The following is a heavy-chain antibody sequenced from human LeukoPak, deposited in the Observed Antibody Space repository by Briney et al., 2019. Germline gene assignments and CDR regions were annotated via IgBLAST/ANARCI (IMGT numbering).Heavy chain of an antibody. CDR1: GLTFRTYP. D-gene: IGHD3-10*01. J-gene: IGHJ4*02. CDR2: MSFDGSDQ. Sequence: PGGSLRLSCLVSGLTFRTYPMNWIRQAPGKGLEWVASMSFDGSDQFYADSVRGRFTISRDNSKNTLFLQMSSLRSDDTAVYYCARSLMRPYFDYWGQGTLVSVSS. V-gene: IGHV3-30*04. CDR3: ARSLMRPYFDY.